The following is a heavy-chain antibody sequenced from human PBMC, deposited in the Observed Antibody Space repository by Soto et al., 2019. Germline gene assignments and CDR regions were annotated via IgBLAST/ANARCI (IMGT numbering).Heavy chain of an antibody. Sequence: PSETLSLTCTVSGGSISSGGYYWSWIRQHPGKGLEWIGYIFYSGTTYYNPSLKSRVIISVDTSKNQFSLKLSSVTAADTAVYYCARGSTVAAILFDYWGQGTLVTSPQ. CDR1: GGSISSGGYY. J-gene: IGHJ4*02. V-gene: IGHV4-31*03. CDR3: ARGSTVAAILFDY. CDR2: IFYSGTT. D-gene: IGHD2-15*01.